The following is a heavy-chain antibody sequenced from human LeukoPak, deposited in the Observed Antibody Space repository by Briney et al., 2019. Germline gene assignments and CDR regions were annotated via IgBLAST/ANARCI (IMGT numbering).Heavy chain of an antibody. CDR2: IYTSGST. CDR1: GGSISSYY. J-gene: IGHJ4*02. Sequence: SETLSLTCTVSGGSISSYYWSWIRQPAGKGLEWIGRIYTSGSTNYNPSLKSRVTISVDTSKNQFSLKLTSVTAADTAVYYCARQAGSYAFYYYDYWGQGTLVTVSS. D-gene: IGHD2-2*01. CDR3: ARQAGSYAFYYYDY. V-gene: IGHV4-4*07.